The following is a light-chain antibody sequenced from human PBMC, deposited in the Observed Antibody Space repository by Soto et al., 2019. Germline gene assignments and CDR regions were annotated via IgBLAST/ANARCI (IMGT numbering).Light chain of an antibody. J-gene: IGLJ1*01. V-gene: IGLV2-23*01. CDR2: KGT. Sequence: QSALAQPASVSGSPGQSVTISCTGTSSDVGAYNSVSWYQQHPDKAPQLMIYKGTQRPSGVSNRFSGSTSGNAASLTISGLQAGDEADYFCCSSAPESTYVFGTGTKRHRP. CDR1: SSDVGAYNS. CDR3: CSSAPESTYV.